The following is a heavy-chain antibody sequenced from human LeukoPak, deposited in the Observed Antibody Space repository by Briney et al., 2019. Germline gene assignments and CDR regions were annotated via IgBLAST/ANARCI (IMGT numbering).Heavy chain of an antibody. CDR3: ARDRTAAAGLKHYFDY. D-gene: IGHD6-13*01. CDR2: IIPIFGTA. Sequence: SVKVSCKASGGTFSSYAISWVRQAPGQGLEWMGGIIPIFGTANYAQKFQGRVTITADESTSTAYMELSSLRSEDTAVYYCARDRTAAAGLKHYFDYWGQGTLVTVSS. J-gene: IGHJ4*02. CDR1: GGTFSSYA. V-gene: IGHV1-69*13.